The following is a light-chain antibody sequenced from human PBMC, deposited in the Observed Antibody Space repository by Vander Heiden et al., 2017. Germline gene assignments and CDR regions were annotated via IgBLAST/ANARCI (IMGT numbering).Light chain of an antibody. CDR2: DVT. CDR1: SRDVGGYVS. V-gene: IGLV2-14*03. Sequence: QSAMTQPPPASGSLGPATTISCAGTSRDVGGYVSVSGYQQHPGKAPKLMIYDVTDRPSVVSIRFSGSKSGNTASLTSSGLQAEDESDYCCSSYTTTGTRLFGTGTKVTVL. CDR3: SSYTTTGTRL. J-gene: IGLJ1*01.